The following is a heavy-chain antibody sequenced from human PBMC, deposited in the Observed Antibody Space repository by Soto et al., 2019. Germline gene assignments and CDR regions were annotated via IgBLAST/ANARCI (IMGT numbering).Heavy chain of an antibody. V-gene: IGHV1-18*01. J-gene: IGHJ4*02. CDR2: ISAYNGNT. CDR3: ARERFNCSGGSCYTDFDY. D-gene: IGHD2-15*01. Sequence: VASVKVSCKASGYTFTSYGISWVRQAPGQGLEWMGWISAYNGNTNYAQKLQGRVTMTTDTSTSTAYMELRSLRSDDTAVYYCARERFNCSGGSCYTDFDYWGQGTRVTVSS. CDR1: GYTFTSYG.